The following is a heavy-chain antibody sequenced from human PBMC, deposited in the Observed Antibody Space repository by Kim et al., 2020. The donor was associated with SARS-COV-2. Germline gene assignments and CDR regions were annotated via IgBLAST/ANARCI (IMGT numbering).Heavy chain of an antibody. J-gene: IGHJ3*02. CDR3: ARVITMVRGAPGPHAFDI. CDR2: INPSGGST. CDR1: GYTFTSYY. Sequence: ASVKVSCKASGYTFTSYYMHWVRQAPGQGLEWMGIINPSGGSTSYAQKFQGRVTMTRDTSTSTVYMELSSLRSEDTAVYYCARVITMVRGAPGPHAFDIWGQGTMVTVSS. D-gene: IGHD3-10*01. V-gene: IGHV1-46*01.